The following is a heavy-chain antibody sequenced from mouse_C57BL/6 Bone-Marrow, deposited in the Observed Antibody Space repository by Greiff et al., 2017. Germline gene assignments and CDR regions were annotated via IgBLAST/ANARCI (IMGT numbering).Heavy chain of an antibody. Sequence: EVKLMESGPGLVKPSQSLSLTCSVTGYSITSGYYWNWIRQFPGNKLEWMGYISYDGSNNYNPSLKNRISITRDTSKNQFFLKLNSVTTEDTATYYCARDHMGYYYGSHWYFDVWGTGTTVTVSS. CDR2: ISYDGSN. CDR3: ARDHMGYYYGSHWYFDV. J-gene: IGHJ1*03. D-gene: IGHD1-1*01. CDR1: GYSITSGYY. V-gene: IGHV3-6*01.